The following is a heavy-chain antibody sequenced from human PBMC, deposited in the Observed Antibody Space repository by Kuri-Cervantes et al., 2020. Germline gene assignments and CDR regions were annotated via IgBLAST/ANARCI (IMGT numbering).Heavy chain of an antibody. CDR2: INPDSGGT. CDR1: GYIFTGYY. Sequence: ASVKVSCKASGYIFTGYYIHWVRQAPGQGLEWMGWINPDSGGTNYAQKFQGWVTMTRDTSISTAYMELIRLRSDDTAVYYCARSPYCSGGSCYSQFDYWGQGTLVTVSS. D-gene: IGHD2-15*01. J-gene: IGHJ4*02. CDR3: ARSPYCSGGSCYSQFDY. V-gene: IGHV1-2*04.